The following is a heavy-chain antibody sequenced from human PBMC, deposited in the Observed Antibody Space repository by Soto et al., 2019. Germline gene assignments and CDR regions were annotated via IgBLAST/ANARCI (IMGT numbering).Heavy chain of an antibody. CDR3: ARHKASYSSSWYGPGWFDP. J-gene: IGHJ5*02. V-gene: IGHV4-59*08. Sequence: SETLSLTWTVSGGSISSYYWSWIRQPPGKGLEWTGYIYYSGSTNYNPSLKSRVTISVDTSKNQFSLKLSSVTAADTAVYYCARHKASYSSSWYGPGWFDPWGQGTLVTVSS. CDR2: IYYSGST. CDR1: GGSISSYY. D-gene: IGHD6-13*01.